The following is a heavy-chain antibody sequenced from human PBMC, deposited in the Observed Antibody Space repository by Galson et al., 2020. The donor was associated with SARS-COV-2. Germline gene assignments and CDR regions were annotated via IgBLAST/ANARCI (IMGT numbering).Heavy chain of an antibody. CDR2: IWYDGSNK. Sequence: GEYLKLYCAASGFTYSSYGMHWVRQAPGKGLEWVAVIWYDGSNKYYADSVKGRFTISRDNSKNTLYLQMNSLRAEDTAVYYCAKKGGDGFDYWGQGTLVTVSS. CDR1: GFTYSSYG. CDR3: AKKGGDGFDY. J-gene: IGHJ4*02. D-gene: IGHD3-16*01. V-gene: IGHV3-33*06.